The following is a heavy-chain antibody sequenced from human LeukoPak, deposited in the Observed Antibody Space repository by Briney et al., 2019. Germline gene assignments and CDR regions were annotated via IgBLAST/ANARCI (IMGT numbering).Heavy chain of an antibody. D-gene: IGHD2-15*01. J-gene: IGHJ6*03. CDR1: GGSISSYY. CDR2: IYYSGST. CDR3: ARDGGYCSGGSCYFKDDYYYYMDV. Sequence: SETLSLTXTVSGGSISSYYWSWIRQPPGKGLEWIGYIYYSGSTNYNPSLKSRVTISVDTSKNQFSLKLSSVTAADTAVYYCARDGGYCSGGSCYFKDDYYYYMDVWGKGTTVTVSS. V-gene: IGHV4-59*01.